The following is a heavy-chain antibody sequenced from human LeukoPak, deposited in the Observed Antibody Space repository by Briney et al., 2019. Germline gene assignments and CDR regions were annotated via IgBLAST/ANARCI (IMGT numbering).Heavy chain of an antibody. CDR2: IIPIFGIA. D-gene: IGHD1-26*01. Sequence: ASVKVSCKASGGTFSSYAISWVRQAPGQGLEWMGRIIPIFGIANYAQEFQGRVTITADKSTSTAYMELSSLRSEDTAVYYCARGLSGSYDGIGYWGQGTLVTVSS. J-gene: IGHJ4*02. V-gene: IGHV1-69*04. CDR3: ARGLSGSYDGIGY. CDR1: GGTFSSYA.